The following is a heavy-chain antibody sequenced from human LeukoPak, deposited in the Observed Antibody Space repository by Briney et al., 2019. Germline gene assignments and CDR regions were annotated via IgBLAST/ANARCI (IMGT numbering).Heavy chain of an antibody. D-gene: IGHD2-2*01. Sequence: GGSLRLSCAASGFTFSSYEMNWVRQAPGKGLEWVAVISYDGSNKYYADSVKGRFTISRDNSKNTLYLQMNSLRAEDTAVYYCAKEFGPAAMVHFQHWGQGTLVTVSS. CDR3: AKEFGPAAMVHFQH. CDR1: GFTFSSYE. J-gene: IGHJ1*01. V-gene: IGHV3-30*18. CDR2: ISYDGSNK.